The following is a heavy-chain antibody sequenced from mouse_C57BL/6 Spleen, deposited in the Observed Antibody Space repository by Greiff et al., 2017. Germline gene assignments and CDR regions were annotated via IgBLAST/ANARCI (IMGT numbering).Heavy chain of an antibody. CDR1: GFTFSSYA. Sequence: EVMLVESGGGLVKPGGSLKLSCAASGFTFSSYAMSWVRQTPEKRLEWVATISDGGSYTYYPDNVKGRFTISRDNAKNNLNLQMSHLKSEDTAMYDCAREGTNWDPYVDYWGQGTTLTVSS. V-gene: IGHV5-4*01. D-gene: IGHD4-1*01. CDR2: ISDGGSYT. CDR3: AREGTNWDPYVDY. J-gene: IGHJ2*01.